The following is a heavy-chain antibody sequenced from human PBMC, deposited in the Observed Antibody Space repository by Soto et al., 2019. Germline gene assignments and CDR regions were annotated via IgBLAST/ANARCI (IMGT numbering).Heavy chain of an antibody. V-gene: IGHV4-39*07. CDR3: ASNFKRCNNPAGTLEN. CDR1: AGSISSSSYY. J-gene: IGHJ4*02. CDR2: IYYSGST. Sequence: ETLSLTCSVSAGSISSSSYYWGWIRQPPGKGLEWIGSIYYSGSTYYNPSLKSRVTISVDTSKNQFSLKLSSVTAADTAVYYCASNFKRCNNPAGTLENWGLGTLVTVSS. D-gene: IGHD6-19*01.